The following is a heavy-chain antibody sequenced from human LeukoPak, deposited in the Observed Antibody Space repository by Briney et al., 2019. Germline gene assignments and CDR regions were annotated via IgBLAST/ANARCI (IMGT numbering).Heavy chain of an antibody. CDR3: ARWGPGIAAAGTSDAFDI. V-gene: IGHV4-39*01. CDR2: IYYTGST. Sequence: SETLSLTCTVSGGSISTSSYYWGWIRQPPGKGLEWVGSIYYTGSTHYNPSLKSRVTISVDTSKKQFSLKLTSVTAADTAEYYCARWGPGIAAAGTSDAFDIRGQGTVVTVSS. CDR1: GGSISTSSYY. J-gene: IGHJ3*02. D-gene: IGHD6-13*01.